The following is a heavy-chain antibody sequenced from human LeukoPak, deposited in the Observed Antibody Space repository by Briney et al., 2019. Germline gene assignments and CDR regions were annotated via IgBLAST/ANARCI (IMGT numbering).Heavy chain of an antibody. D-gene: IGHD1-26*01. CDR1: GFSFSSDG. Sequence: GGSLRLSCAGSGFSFSSDGMHWVRQAPGKGLEWMAFIRSDGSNKYYEDSVKGRFTISRDNSKNTLYLQMNSLRAEDTAVYYCAKGSIVGATSYYYLDVWGTGTTVTVSS. CDR3: AKGSIVGATSYYYLDV. V-gene: IGHV3-30*02. CDR2: IRSDGSNK. J-gene: IGHJ6*03.